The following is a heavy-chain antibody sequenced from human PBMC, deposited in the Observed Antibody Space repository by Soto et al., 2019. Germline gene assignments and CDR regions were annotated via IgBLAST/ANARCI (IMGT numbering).Heavy chain of an antibody. CDR2: IYYSGST. Sequence: KASETLSLTCTVSGGSISSYYWSWIRQPPGKGLEWIGYIYYSGSTNYNPSLKSRVTISVDTSKNQFSLKLSSVTAADTAVYYCARVAYCGGDCWGGSYFDYWGQGTLVTVSS. CDR1: GGSISSYY. V-gene: IGHV4-59*01. CDR3: ARVAYCGGDCWGGSYFDY. J-gene: IGHJ4*02. D-gene: IGHD2-21*02.